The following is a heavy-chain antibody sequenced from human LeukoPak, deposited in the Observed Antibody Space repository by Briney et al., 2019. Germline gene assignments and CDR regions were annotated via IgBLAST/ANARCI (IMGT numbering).Heavy chain of an antibody. D-gene: IGHD6-19*01. CDR1: GYTFTSYG. CDR2: ISAYNGNT. J-gene: IGHJ4*02. Sequence: ASVKVSCKASGYTFTSYGISWVRQAPGQGLEWMGWISAYNGNTNYAQKLQGRVTMTTDTSTSTAYMELRSLRSDDTAVYYCASKDRSGWYGEGIFDYWGQGTLVTVSS. V-gene: IGHV1-18*01. CDR3: ASKDRSGWYGEGIFDY.